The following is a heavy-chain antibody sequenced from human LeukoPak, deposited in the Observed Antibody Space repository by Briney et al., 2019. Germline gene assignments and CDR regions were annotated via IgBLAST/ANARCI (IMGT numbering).Heavy chain of an antibody. J-gene: IGHJ4*02. CDR2: ISGSGGST. CDR1: GFTFSSYG. D-gene: IGHD6-19*01. CDR3: ARDTIPEHSSGWSPFDY. Sequence: GGSLRLSCAASGFTFSSYGMSWVRQAPGKGLEWVSAISGSGGSTYYADSVKGRFTISRDNSKNTLYLQMNSLRAEDTALYYCARDTIPEHSSGWSPFDYWGQGTLVTVSS. V-gene: IGHV3-23*01.